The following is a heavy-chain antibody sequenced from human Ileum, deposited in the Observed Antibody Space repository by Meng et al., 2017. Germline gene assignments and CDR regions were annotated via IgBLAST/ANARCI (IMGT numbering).Heavy chain of an antibody. Sequence: SGPTLVKPTQTLTLTCTFSGFSLSTSGVGVGWIRQPPGKALECLALIYWDDDKRYNPSLKNRLTITKDTSKNQVVLTMTNMDLVDTATYYCAHRLAYSSNYNVGWFDPWGQGTLVTV. CDR1: GFSLSTSGVG. J-gene: IGHJ5*02. D-gene: IGHD6-13*01. CDR2: IYWDDDK. V-gene: IGHV2-5*02. CDR3: AHRLAYSSNYNVGWFDP.